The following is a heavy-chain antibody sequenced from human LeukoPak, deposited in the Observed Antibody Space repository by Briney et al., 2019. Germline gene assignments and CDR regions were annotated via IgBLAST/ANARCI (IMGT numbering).Heavy chain of an antibody. Sequence: ASVKVSCKASGYTFTSYGISWVRQAPGQGLEWMGWISAYNGNTNFAQKLQGRVTMTTDTSTSTAYMKLRSLRSDDTAVYSCARVMGTWLRHGAFGYWGQGTLVTVSS. D-gene: IGHD1-14*01. J-gene: IGHJ4*02. CDR2: ISAYNGNT. V-gene: IGHV1-18*01. CDR3: ARVMGTWLRHGAFGY. CDR1: GYTFTSYG.